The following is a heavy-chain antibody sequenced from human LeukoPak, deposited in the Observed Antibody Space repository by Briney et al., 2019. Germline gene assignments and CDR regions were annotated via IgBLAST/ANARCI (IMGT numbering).Heavy chain of an antibody. CDR3: AADRAGSYLRFVY. D-gene: IGHD3-10*01. V-gene: IGHV1-18*01. J-gene: IGHJ4*02. Sequence: ASVKVSCKASGYTFTSYGFTWVRQAPGQGLEWMGWINSYNGNTQYAPKFKGRVTTTIDTSTSTAYMELRSLGSDDTAVYYCAADRAGSYLRFVYWGQGTPVTVSS. CDR1: GYTFTSYG. CDR2: INSYNGNT.